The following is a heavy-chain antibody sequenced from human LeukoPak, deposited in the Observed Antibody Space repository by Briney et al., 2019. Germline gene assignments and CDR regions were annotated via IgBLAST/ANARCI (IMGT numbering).Heavy chain of an antibody. CDR2: INHSGST. CDR3: ASRDHLAHDY. D-gene: IGHD3-10*01. J-gene: IGHJ4*02. CDR1: GGSFSGYY. Sequence: SETLSLTCAVYGGSFSGYYWSWIRQPPGKGLEWIGEINHSGSTNYNPSLKSRVTISVDTSKNQFSLKLSSVTAADTAVYYCASRDHLAHDYWGQGTLVTVSS. V-gene: IGHV4-34*01.